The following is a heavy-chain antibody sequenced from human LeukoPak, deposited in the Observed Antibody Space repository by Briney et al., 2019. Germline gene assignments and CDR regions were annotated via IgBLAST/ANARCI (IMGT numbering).Heavy chain of an antibody. CDR3: ARAGFVGYDSDFKNAFEI. CDR2: ISSSSTYI. CDR1: EFTFSTYS. V-gene: IGHV3-21*01. Sequence: PGGSLRLSCAASEFTFSTYSMNWVRQAPGKGLEWVASISSSSTYIYYADSVKGRFTISRDNAKSSLYLQMNSLRADDTAVYYCARAGFVGYDSDFKNAFEIWGQGTMVTVSS. D-gene: IGHD5-12*01. J-gene: IGHJ3*02.